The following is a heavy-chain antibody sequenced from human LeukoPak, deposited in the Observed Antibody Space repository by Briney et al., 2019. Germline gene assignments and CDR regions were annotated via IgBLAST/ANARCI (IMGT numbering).Heavy chain of an antibody. CDR3: AKNRYLYFYGMDV. CDR1: GFTFSSYE. D-gene: IGHD1-14*01. J-gene: IGHJ6*02. CDR2: ISSSGSTI. V-gene: IGHV3-48*03. Sequence: GGSLRLSCAASGFTFSSYEMNWVRQAPGKGLEWVSYISSSGSTIYYADSVKGRFTISRDNSKNTLYLQMNGLRAEDTAVYYCAKNRYLYFYGMDVWGQGTTVTVSS.